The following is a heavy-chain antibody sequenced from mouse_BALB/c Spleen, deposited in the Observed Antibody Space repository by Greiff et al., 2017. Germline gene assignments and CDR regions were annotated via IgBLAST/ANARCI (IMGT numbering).Heavy chain of an antibody. Sequence: EVQLQESGPELVKPGASVTISCKASGYTFTDYNMHWVKQSPGKSLEWIGYIYPYNGGTGYNQKFKSKATLTVDNSSSTAYMELRSLTSEGSAVYYFARGQYGNSGKAYWGQGTLVTVSA. D-gene: IGHD2-10*02. CDR1: GYTFTDYN. J-gene: IGHJ3*01. CDR2: IYPYNGGT. V-gene: IGHV1S29*02. CDR3: ARGQYGNSGKAY.